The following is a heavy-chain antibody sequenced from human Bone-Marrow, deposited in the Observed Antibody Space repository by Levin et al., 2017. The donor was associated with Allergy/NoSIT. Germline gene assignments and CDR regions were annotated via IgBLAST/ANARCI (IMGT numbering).Heavy chain of an antibody. CDR1: GFTFSSYA. J-gene: IGHJ4*02. D-gene: IGHD6-25*01. Sequence: PGGSLRLSCAASGFTFSSYAIHWVRQAPGKGLEWVGVISYEGSNKDYTDSVKGRFTISRDNSKNTVYLQMNSLRVEDTAVYYCARDREISGWEGFNYWGQGTQVTVSS. CDR2: ISYEGSNK. V-gene: IGHV3-30-3*01. CDR3: ARDREISGWEGFNY.